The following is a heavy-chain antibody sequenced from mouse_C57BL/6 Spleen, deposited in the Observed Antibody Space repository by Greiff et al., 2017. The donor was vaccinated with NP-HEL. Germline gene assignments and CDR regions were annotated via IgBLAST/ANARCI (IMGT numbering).Heavy chain of an antibody. CDR1: GYAFTNYL. Sequence: QVQLQQSGAELVRPGTSVKVSCKASGYAFTNYLIEWVKQRPGQGLEWIGVINPGSGGTNYNEKFKGKATLTADKSSSTAYMQLSRLTSEDSAVYFCARSSYDGYYGYWGQGTTLTVSS. J-gene: IGHJ2*01. V-gene: IGHV1-54*01. CDR2: INPGSGGT. CDR3: ARSSYDGYYGY. D-gene: IGHD2-3*01.